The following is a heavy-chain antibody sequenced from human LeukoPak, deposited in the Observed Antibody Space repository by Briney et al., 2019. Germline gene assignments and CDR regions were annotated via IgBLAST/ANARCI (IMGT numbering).Heavy chain of an antibody. CDR2: IYYIGTT. D-gene: IGHD2-8*01. V-gene: IGHV4-59*08. CDR1: GASISSYY. CDR3: ARAPGFNGHNFLDY. J-gene: IGHJ4*02. Sequence: SETLSLTCTVSGASISSYYWSWIRQSPGKELEWIGYIYYIGTTSHNPSLKSRVTISVDTSKNQFSLQLSSVTAADTAVYYCARAPGFNGHNFLDYWGQRTLVTVSS.